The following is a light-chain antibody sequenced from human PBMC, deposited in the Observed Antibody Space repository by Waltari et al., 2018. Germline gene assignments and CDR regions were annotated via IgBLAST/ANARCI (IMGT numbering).Light chain of an antibody. J-gene: IGLJ1*01. Sequence: QSALTQPPSASGSPGQSVTVSCTGTSSYVGGLNYVSWYQQHPGKAPNPVISDVSKRPSGFPDRCSGSKSGNTASLTVSGLQAEDEADYYCNSYAGSNNFPFVFGTGTKVTVL. CDR1: SSYVGGLNY. CDR2: DVS. V-gene: IGLV2-8*01. CDR3: NSYAGSNNFPFV.